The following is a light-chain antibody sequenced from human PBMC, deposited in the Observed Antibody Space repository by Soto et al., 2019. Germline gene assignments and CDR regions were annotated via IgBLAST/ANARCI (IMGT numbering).Light chain of an antibody. J-gene: IGKJ4*01. CDR1: QSVSSSY. CDR2: GSS. V-gene: IGKV3-20*01. CDR3: QQYCXSLT. Sequence: EIVLTQSPGTLSLSPGEIATLSCRASQSVSSSYLAWYQQKPGQAPRLLIYGSSSRATGIPDRFSGSGSGTDFTLTISRLEPEDFAVYYCQQYCXSLTCGGGTKV.